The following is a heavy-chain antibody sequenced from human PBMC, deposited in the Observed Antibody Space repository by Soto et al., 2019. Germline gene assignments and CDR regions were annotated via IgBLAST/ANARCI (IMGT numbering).Heavy chain of an antibody. Sequence: ALVEVSCKVSGNALGELARRWVRQAPGKGLEWMGGFDPEDAETIYAQNFQGRVTMTADTSTSTAYMELRSLRSDDTAVYYCARDPPPPDYWGQGTLVTVSS. CDR3: ARDPPPPDY. CDR2: FDPEDAET. V-gene: IGHV1-24*01. CDR1: GNALGELA. J-gene: IGHJ4*02.